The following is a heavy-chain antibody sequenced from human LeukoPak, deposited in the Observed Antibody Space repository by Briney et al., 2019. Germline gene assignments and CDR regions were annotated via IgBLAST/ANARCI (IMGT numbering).Heavy chain of an antibody. Sequence: GGSLRLSCAASGFTFTSYSSTWVRQAPGKGLEWVSSISSDSTYIYYADSVKGRFTISRDNAKNSLYLQMNSLRAEDTAVYYCARDSTEDSSSSDYWGQGTLVTVSS. CDR1: GFTFTSYS. CDR2: ISSDSTYI. CDR3: ARDSTEDSSSSDY. V-gene: IGHV3-21*01. D-gene: IGHD6-6*01. J-gene: IGHJ4*02.